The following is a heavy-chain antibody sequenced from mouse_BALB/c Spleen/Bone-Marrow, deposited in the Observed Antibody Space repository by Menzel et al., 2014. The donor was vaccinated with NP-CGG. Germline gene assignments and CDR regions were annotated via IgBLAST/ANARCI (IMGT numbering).Heavy chain of an antibody. CDR2: IRNKANGYTT. V-gene: IGHV7-3*02. D-gene: IGHD3-1*01. Sequence: EVKLQESGGGLVQPGGSLRLSCATSGFTFTDYYMSWARQPPGKALEWLGFIRNKANGYTTEYSASVKGRFTISRDNSQSILYLQMNTLRAEGSATYYCARDRAARATGYYFDYWGQGTTLTVSS. CDR1: GFTFTDYY. CDR3: ARDRAARATGYYFDY. J-gene: IGHJ2*01.